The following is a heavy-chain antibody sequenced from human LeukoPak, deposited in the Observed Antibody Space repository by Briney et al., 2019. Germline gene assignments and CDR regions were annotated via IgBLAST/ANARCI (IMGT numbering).Heavy chain of an antibody. D-gene: IGHD2-2*01. CDR2: IWDDGGNK. CDR3: ASRSPASDY. V-gene: IGHV3-33*08. Sequence: GGSLRLSCAASGFTFSSYGMHWVRQAPGKGLEWVAVIWDDGGNKYYADSVKGRFTISRDNSKNTLFLEMNSLRVEDTAVYYCASRSPASDYWGQGTLVTVSS. J-gene: IGHJ4*02. CDR1: GFTFSSYG.